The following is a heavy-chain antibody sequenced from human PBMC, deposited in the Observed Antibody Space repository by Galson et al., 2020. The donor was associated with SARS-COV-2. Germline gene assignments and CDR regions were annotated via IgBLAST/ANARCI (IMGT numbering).Heavy chain of an antibody. D-gene: IGHD2-15*01. CDR1: GGSISSGGYY. CDR2: ISYSGGT. J-gene: IGHJ5*02. CDR3: ARDLCGGSCYSGWFDP. V-gene: IGHV4-31*03. Sequence: TLSLTGTVAGGSISSGGYYWSWIRQHPGKGLEWIGFISYSGGTYYNPSLKSRVTISVDTSKNQFSLKLSSVTAADTAVYYCARDLCGGSCYSGWFDPWGQGTLVTVSS.